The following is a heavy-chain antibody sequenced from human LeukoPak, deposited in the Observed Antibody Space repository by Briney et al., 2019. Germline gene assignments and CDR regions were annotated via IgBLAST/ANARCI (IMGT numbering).Heavy chain of an antibody. D-gene: IGHD6-19*01. V-gene: IGHV3-33*08. CDR1: GFTFSSYS. J-gene: IGHJ4*02. CDR3: ARALSSGWLNYFDY. Sequence: GGSLRLSCAASGFTFSSYSMHWVRQAPGKGLEWVAVIWYDGSNKYYADSVKGRFTISRDNSKNTLYLQMNSLRAEDTAVYYCARALSSGWLNYFDYWGQGTLVTVSS. CDR2: IWYDGSNK.